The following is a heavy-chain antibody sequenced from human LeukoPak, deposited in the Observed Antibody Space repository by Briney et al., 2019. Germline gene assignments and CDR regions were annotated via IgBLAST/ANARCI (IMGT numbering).Heavy chain of an antibody. CDR2: ISYDGSNK. CDR1: GITFSSHA. Sequence: GGSLRLSCAASGITFSSHAMSWVRQAPGKGLEWVAVISYDGSNKYYADSVKGRFTISRDNSKNTLYLQMNSLRAEDTAVYYCAGAEAEYYDSSGHLYYYYYMDVWGKGTTVTVSS. D-gene: IGHD3-22*01. V-gene: IGHV3-30*04. CDR3: AGAEAEYYDSSGHLYYYYYMDV. J-gene: IGHJ6*03.